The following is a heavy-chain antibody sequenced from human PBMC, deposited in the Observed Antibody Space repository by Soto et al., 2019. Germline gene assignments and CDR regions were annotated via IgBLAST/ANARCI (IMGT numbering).Heavy chain of an antibody. V-gene: IGHV4-34*01. Sequence: SETLSLTCAVYGGSFSGYYWSWIRQPPGKGLEWIGEINHSGSTNYNPSLKSRVTISVDTSKNQFSLKLSSVTAADTAVYYCARGHFMWWCLLLRYLDYWGQGTLVTVSS. J-gene: IGHJ4*01. CDR1: GGSFSGYY. D-gene: IGHD2-21*02. CDR3: ARGHFMWWCLLLRYLDY. CDR2: INHSGST.